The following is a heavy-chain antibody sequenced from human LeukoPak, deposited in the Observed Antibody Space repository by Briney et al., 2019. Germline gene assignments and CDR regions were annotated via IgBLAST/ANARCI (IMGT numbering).Heavy chain of an antibody. CDR1: GYTFTGYY. J-gene: IGHJ5*02. D-gene: IGHD3-10*01. V-gene: IGHV1-2*02. CDR2: INPNSGGT. Sequence: VASVKVSCKASGYTFTGYYMHWVRQAPVQGLEWMGWINPNSGGTNYAQKFQGRVTMTRDTSISTAYMEQSRLRSDDTAVYYCARDEEDYYGSLGWFDPWGQGTLVTVSS. CDR3: ARDEEDYYGSLGWFDP.